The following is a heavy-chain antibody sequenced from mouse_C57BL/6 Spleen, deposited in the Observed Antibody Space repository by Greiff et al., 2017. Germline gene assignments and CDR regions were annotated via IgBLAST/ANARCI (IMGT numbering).Heavy chain of an antibody. CDR3: ARSGNWAFYAMDY. J-gene: IGHJ4*01. CDR1: GYTFTSYW. Sequence: VQLKQPGAELVMPGASVKLSCKASGYTFTSYWMHWVKQRPGQGLEWIGEIDPSNSYTNYNQKFKGKSTLTVDKSSSTAYMQLSSLTSEDSAVYYCARSGNWAFYAMDYWGQGTSVTVSS. D-gene: IGHD4-1*01. CDR2: IDPSNSYT. V-gene: IGHV1-69*01.